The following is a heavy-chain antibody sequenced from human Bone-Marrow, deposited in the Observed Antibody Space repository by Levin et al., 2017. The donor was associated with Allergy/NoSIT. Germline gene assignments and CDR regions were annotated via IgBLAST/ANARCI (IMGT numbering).Heavy chain of an antibody. V-gene: IGHV4-59*01. J-gene: IGHJ5*02. D-gene: IGHD3-16*01. CDR2: INHSGST. Sequence: SQTLSLTCTVSGSTTSLFYWNWIRQTPGKGLEWIGYINHSGSTKYNPSLKSRVTISLDKSKNQFSLLLTSVTAADTAVYYCARDTGGWYFDRWGQGTLVTVSS. CDR3: ARDTGGWYFDR. CDR1: GSTTSLFY.